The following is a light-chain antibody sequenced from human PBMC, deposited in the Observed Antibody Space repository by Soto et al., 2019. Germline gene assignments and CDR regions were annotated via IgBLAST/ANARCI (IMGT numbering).Light chain of an antibody. CDR2: EVN. Sequence: QSALTQPASVSGSPGQSIPISCTGTSSDVGSYNLVSWYQHHPGKAPKLMIYEVNKRPSGVSNRFSGSKSGNTASLTISGLQAEDEADYYCCSYAGSSTWVFGGGTKLTVL. J-gene: IGLJ3*02. V-gene: IGLV2-23*02. CDR1: SSDVGSYNL. CDR3: CSYAGSSTWV.